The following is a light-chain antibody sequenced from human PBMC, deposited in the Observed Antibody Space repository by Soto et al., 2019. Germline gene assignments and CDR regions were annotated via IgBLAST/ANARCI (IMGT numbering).Light chain of an antibody. J-gene: IGKJ1*01. CDR1: QSVSSSY. CDR3: QKYGSAPRT. V-gene: IGKV3-20*01. Sequence: EIVLTQSPGTLSLSPGARATLSCMARQSVSSSYLAWYQPNPGQAHGLLIYGASGRSTVIPDRFSGSGSGTDCTLTISRLEPEDFAVYYCQKYGSAPRTFGQRNKVPIK. CDR2: GAS.